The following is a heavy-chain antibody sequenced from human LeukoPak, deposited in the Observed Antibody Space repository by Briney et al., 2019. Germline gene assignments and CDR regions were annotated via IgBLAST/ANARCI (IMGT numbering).Heavy chain of an antibody. V-gene: IGHV4-4*07. D-gene: IGHD2-2*01. J-gene: IGHJ4*02. Sequence: SETLSLTCTVSGDSITNYYWNWIRQPAGKGLERIGRIYTSGSTKYNPSLKSRVTMSGDTPKSQFSLKLSSVTAADTAVYYCARGGYCSTTNCYSDFDYWGQGTLVTVSS. CDR3: ARGGYCSTTNCYSDFDY. CDR2: IYTSGST. CDR1: GDSITNYY.